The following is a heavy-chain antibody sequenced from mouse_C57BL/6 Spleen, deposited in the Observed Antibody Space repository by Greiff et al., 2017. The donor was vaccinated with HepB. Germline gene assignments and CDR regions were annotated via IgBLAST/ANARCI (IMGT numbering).Heavy chain of an antibody. Sequence: VKLQQPGAELVKPGASVKLSCKASVYTFTSYWMHWVKQRPGQGLEWIGMIHPNSGSTNYNEKFKSKATLTVDKSSSTAYMQLSSLTSEDSAVYYCARSDLHGAWFAYWGQGTLVTVSA. CDR2: IHPNSGST. J-gene: IGHJ3*01. CDR3: ARSDLHGAWFAY. D-gene: IGHD6-1*01. V-gene: IGHV1-64*01. CDR1: VYTFTSYW.